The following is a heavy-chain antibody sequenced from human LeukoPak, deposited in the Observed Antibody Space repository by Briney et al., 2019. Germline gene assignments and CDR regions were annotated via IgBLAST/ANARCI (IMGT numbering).Heavy chain of an antibody. CDR1: GFTFSGYS. J-gene: IGHJ4*02. Sequence: GGSLRLSCAASGFTFSGYSMTWVRQAPGKGLEWVAVISYDGSSKYYADSVKGRFTVSRDNSKNTLYLQMNSLSAEDTAVYYCARDIISGWPNYFDYWGQGTLVTVSS. CDR3: ARDIISGWPNYFDY. D-gene: IGHD6-19*01. V-gene: IGHV3-30*04. CDR2: ISYDGSSK.